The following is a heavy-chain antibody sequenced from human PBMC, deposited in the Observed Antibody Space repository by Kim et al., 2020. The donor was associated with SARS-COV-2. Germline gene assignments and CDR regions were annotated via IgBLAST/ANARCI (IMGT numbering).Heavy chain of an antibody. CDR3: ARGEVVVPAAMWRGYNWFDP. V-gene: IGHV4-34*01. CDR2: INHSGST. D-gene: IGHD2-2*01. Sequence: SETLSLTCAVYGGSFSGYYWSWIRQPPGKGLEWIGEINHSGSTNYNPSLKSRVTISVDTSKNQFSLNLSSVTAADTAVYYCARGEVVVPAAMWRGYNWFDPWGQGTLVTVSS. CDR1: GGSFSGYY. J-gene: IGHJ5*02.